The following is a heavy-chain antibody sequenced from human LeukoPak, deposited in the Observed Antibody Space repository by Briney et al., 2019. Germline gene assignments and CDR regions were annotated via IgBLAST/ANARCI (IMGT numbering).Heavy chain of an antibody. CDR1: GFSFADYA. D-gene: IGHD3-10*01. Sequence: PGRSLRLSCAASGFSFADYAMHWVRQAPGKGLEWVSGISWNSGSIGYADSVKGRFTISRDNANNSLYLQMNSLRPEDTALYYCAKDLGFTYGMNYYYYGINVWGQGTTVTVSS. CDR2: ISWNSGSI. V-gene: IGHV3-9*01. CDR3: AKDLGFTYGMNYYYYGINV. J-gene: IGHJ6*02.